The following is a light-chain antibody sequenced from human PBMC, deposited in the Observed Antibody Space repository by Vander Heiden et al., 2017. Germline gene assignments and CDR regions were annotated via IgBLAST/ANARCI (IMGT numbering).Light chain of an antibody. V-gene: IGLV2-14*03. Sequence: QSAPTQPASVSGSPGQSITISGTGTSSDVGGYNYVSWYQQHPDKAPKLMIYDVNNRPSGISNRFSGSKSGNTASLTISGLQPEDEADYYCNSYASSTSYVFGSGTKVSVL. J-gene: IGLJ1*01. CDR2: DVN. CDR1: SSDVGGYNY. CDR3: NSYASSTSYV.